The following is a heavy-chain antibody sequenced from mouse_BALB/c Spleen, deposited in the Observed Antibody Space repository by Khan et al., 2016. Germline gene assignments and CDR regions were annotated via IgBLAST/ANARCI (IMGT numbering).Heavy chain of an antibody. V-gene: IGHV4-1*02. CDR1: GFDFSRYW. Sequence: EVKLLESGGGLVQPGGSLKLSCAASGFDFSRYWMSWVRQAPGKGLEWIGEINPDSSTINYTPSLKDKFIISRDNAKNTLYLQMSKVRSEDTAVYYCARRGYYGYWYFDVWGAGTTITVSS. CDR3: ARRGYYGYWYFDV. CDR2: INPDSSTI. D-gene: IGHD1-1*01. J-gene: IGHJ1*01.